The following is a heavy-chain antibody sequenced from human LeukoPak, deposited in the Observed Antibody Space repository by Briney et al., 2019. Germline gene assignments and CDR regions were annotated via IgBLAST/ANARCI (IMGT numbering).Heavy chain of an antibody. D-gene: IGHD2-15*01. CDR3: ARKLTNDIVVVVAATAYFDY. Sequence: SETLSLTCAVYGGSFSGYYWSWIRQPPGKGLEWIGEINHSGSTNYNPSLKSRVTISVDTSKNQFSLNLSSVTAADTAVYYCARKLTNDIVVVVAATAYFDYWGQGTLVTVSS. CDR1: GGSFSGYY. V-gene: IGHV4-34*01. J-gene: IGHJ4*02. CDR2: INHSGST.